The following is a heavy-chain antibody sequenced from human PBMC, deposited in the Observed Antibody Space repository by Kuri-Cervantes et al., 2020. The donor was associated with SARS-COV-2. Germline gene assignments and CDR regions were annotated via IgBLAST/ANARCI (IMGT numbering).Heavy chain of an antibody. CDR3: AKDRVGVQDF. J-gene: IGHJ4*02. Sequence: GESLKISCAASGFNFSRTDRHWVRQAREKRLEWVAVISHDGKNKKCIASGKGRFTIPRDNSQNTLYLHMKSLRSEDTAMYYCAKDRVGVQDFWGQGTLVTVSS. V-gene: IGHV3-30*18. CDR2: ISHDGKNK. CDR1: GFNFSRTD. D-gene: IGHD2-21*01.